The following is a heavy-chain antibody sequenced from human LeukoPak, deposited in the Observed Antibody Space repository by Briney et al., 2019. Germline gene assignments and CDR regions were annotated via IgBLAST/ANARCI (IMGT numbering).Heavy chain of an antibody. V-gene: IGHV3-74*01. CDR2: INSDGSIT. CDR1: GFTFSNYW. Sequence: GGSLRPSCVASGFTFSNYWMHWVRQAPGKGLVWVSRINSDGSITNYADSVKGRFTISRDSAKNTLYLQMTSLRAEDTAVYYCSRTLFGVVNYWGQGTLVIVSS. CDR3: SRTLFGVVNY. D-gene: IGHD3-3*01. J-gene: IGHJ4*02.